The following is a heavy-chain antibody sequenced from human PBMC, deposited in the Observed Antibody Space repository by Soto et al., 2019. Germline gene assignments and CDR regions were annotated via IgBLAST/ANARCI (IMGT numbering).Heavy chain of an antibody. CDR1: GYSFTSYW. Sequence: GESLKISCKGSGYSFTSYWIGWVRQMPGKGLELMGIIYPGDSDTRYSPSFQGQVTISADKSISAAHLQWGSRNASDTAMYYCARQVAATGFDWFDPWGQGTLVTVS. V-gene: IGHV5-51*01. CDR2: IYPGDSDT. D-gene: IGHD2-15*01. J-gene: IGHJ5*02. CDR3: ARQVAATGFDWFDP.